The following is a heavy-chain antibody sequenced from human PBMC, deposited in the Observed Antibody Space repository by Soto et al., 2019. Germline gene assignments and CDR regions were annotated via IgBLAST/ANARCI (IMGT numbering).Heavy chain of an antibody. CDR3: ARAREEMATQDAFGI. V-gene: IGHV1-69*01. D-gene: IGHD5-12*01. Sequence: GGSNDSYSSSWPQQAKEKGLEWMGGIIPIFGTANYAQKFQGRVTITADESTSTAYMELSSLRSEDTAVYYCARAREEMATQDAFGICGQGTLVTVSS. J-gene: IGHJ3*02. CDR2: IIPIFGTA. CDR1: GGSNDSYS.